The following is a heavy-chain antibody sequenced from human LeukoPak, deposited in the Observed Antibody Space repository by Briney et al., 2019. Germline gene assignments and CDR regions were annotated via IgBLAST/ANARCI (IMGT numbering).Heavy chain of an antibody. CDR2: IVVGSGNT. CDR3: AAPRYCSSTSCYDFDY. Sequence: SVKVSCKASGFTFTSSAVQWVRQARGQRLEWIGWIVVGSGNTNYAQKFQERVTITRDMSTGTAYMELSSLRSEDTAVYYCAAPRYCSSTSCYDFDYWGQGTLVTVSS. D-gene: IGHD2-2*01. V-gene: IGHV1-58*01. J-gene: IGHJ4*02. CDR1: GFTFTSSA.